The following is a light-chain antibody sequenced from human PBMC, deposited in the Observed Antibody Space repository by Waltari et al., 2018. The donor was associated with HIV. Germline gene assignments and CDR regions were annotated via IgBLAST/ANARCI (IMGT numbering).Light chain of an antibody. CDR3: QVWHSNSDHVV. CDR2: DDS. V-gene: IGLV3-21*02. J-gene: IGLJ2*01. CDR1: NIGSQS. Sequence: SYVLTQPPSVSMAPGQTARITCEGNNIGSQSAPWYQQRPGQAPALVVHDDSDRPSGVPEGFSGSNSGNTATLTISRVEAGDEADYYCQVWHSNSDHVVFGGGTKLTVL.